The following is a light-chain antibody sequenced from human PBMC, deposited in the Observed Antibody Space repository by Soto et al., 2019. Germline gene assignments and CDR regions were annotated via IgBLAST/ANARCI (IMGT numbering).Light chain of an antibody. Sequence: EIVLTQSPGTLSLSPGETATLSCWASQSVPSSRVDWYQQKPGQAPRLLIYGASSRATGTPDRFSGSGSGTDFTLTISRLEPEDFAVYYCRQYGSSPRTFGQGTKLEI. CDR3: RQYGSSPRT. CDR2: GAS. CDR1: QSVPSSR. V-gene: IGKV3-20*01. J-gene: IGKJ2*01.